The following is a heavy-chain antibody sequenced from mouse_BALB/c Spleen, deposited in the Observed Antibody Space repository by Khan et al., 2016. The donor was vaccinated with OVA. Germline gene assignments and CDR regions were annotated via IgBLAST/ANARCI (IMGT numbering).Heavy chain of an antibody. CDR3: AGNSYRYDFTY. CDR1: GFSLIIYG. Sequence: QVQLQQSGPGLVQPSQSLSITCTVSGFSLIIYGVHWVRQSPGKGLEWLGVIWSDGSTDYNAAFISRLNITKDNSKSQVFIKMNSLQGKDTAMYYCAGNSYRYDFTYWGRGTLVTVSA. J-gene: IGHJ3*01. D-gene: IGHD2-12*01. CDR2: IWSDGST. V-gene: IGHV2-2*02.